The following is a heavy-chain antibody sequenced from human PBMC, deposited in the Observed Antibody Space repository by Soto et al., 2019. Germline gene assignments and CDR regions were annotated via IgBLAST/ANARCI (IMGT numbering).Heavy chain of an antibody. CDR3: VRDLGGTYSLDY. J-gene: IGHJ4*02. CDR2: IWFDGSNK. D-gene: IGHD3-10*01. V-gene: IGHV3-33*01. CDR1: GFTFSSQG. Sequence: QVQLVESGGGVVQPGRSLRRSCAASGFTFSSQGMHWVRQAPGEGLEWVAVIWFDGSNKYYAESVKGRFTISRDNSMNTLYLQMNSLRAADTAVYYCVRDLGGTYSLDYWGKGTLVTVSS.